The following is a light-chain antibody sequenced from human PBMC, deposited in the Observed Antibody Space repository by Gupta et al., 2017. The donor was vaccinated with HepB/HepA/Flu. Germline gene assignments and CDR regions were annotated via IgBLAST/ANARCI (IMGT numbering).Light chain of an antibody. Sequence: QSVLTQSPSASGTPGQRVTISCSGSSSNVGRSFVYWYQQFPGAAPKLLIYRNYQRPSGVPDRFSASKSGSSASLAISGLRAEDDAEYYCAAWDNSLRHVVFGGGTKLTVL. CDR2: RNY. CDR1: SSNVGRSF. CDR3: AAWDNSLRHVV. V-gene: IGLV1-47*01. J-gene: IGLJ2*01.